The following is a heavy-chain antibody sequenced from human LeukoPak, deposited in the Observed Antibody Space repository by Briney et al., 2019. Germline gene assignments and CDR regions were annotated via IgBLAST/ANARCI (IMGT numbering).Heavy chain of an antibody. CDR1: GCSFSSYA. CDR2: IIPIFGTA. Sequence: GASVKVSCKASGCSFSSYAISWVRQAPGQGLEWMGGIIPIFGTANYAQKFQGRVTITADESTSTAYMELSSLRSEDTAVYYCARDQADYGSGSYYNGYDAFDIWGQGTMVTVSS. CDR3: ARDQADYGSGSYYNGYDAFDI. V-gene: IGHV1-69*13. J-gene: IGHJ3*02. D-gene: IGHD3-10*01.